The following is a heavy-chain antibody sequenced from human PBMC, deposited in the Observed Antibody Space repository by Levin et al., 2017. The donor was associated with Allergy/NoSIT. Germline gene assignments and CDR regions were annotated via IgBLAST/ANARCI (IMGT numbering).Heavy chain of an antibody. V-gene: IGHV3-7*03. CDR1: GFSFTNYW. Sequence: GESLKISCAPSGFSFTNYWMRWIRQAPGKGLEWVASVSQDGNEKYYVDSVKGRFTISRDNAKNSLYLQMNSLRAEDTAAYYCSTEITVSGAVASMDVWGRVTTVTVSS. D-gene: IGHD3-3*01. CDR3: STEITVSGAVASMDV. J-gene: IGHJ6*04. CDR2: VSQDGNEK.